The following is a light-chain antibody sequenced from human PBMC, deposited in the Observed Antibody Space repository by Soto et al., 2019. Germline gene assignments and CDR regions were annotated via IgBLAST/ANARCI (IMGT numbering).Light chain of an antibody. CDR2: SDN. CDR1: SSNIGSNT. CDR3: AAWDDSLNGHVV. Sequence: QSVLTQPPSASGTPGQRVTISCSGSSSNIGSNTVSWYQRLPGTAPKVLIYSDNQRPSGVPDRFSGSKSGTSASLAISGLQYGDEADYYCAAWDDSLNGHVVFGGGTKLTVL. V-gene: IGLV1-44*01. J-gene: IGLJ2*01.